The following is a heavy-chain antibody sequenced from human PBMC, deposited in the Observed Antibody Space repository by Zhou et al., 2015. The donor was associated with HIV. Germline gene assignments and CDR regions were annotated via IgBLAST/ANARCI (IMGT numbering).Heavy chain of an antibody. CDR1: GGTFSSYT. Sequence: QVQLVQSGAEVKKPGSSVKVSCKASGGTFSSYTFAWVRQAPRQGLEWMGGIVPIFATATYAEKFQGRVTITADESTSTVYMDLISLRSEDTAVYYCARGLDGYNLRFDYWGQGTRVTVSS. CDR2: IVPIFATA. CDR3: ARGLDGYNLRFDY. J-gene: IGHJ4*02. V-gene: IGHV1-69*01. D-gene: IGHD5-24*01.